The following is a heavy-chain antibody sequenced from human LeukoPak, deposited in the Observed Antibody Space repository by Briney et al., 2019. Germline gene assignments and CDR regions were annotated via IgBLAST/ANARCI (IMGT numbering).Heavy chain of an antibody. CDR2: ISSSSSYI. J-gene: IGHJ3*02. CDR1: GFTFSSYS. CDR3: AKDTGRPTDAITMEDNAFDI. V-gene: IGHV3-21*04. Sequence: GGSLRLSCAASGFTFSSYSMNWVRQAPGKGLEWVSSISSSSSYIYYADSVKGRFTISRDNAKNSLYLQMDSLRAEDTALYYCAKDTGRPTDAITMEDNAFDIWGQGTMVTVSS. D-gene: IGHD2-15*01.